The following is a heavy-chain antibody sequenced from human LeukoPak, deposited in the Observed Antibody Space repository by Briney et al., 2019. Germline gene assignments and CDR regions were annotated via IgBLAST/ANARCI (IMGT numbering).Heavy chain of an antibody. V-gene: IGHV3-21*01. CDR2: ISSDSNYI. Sequence: GGSLRLSCAASGFTFSTYSMNWVRRAPGKELEWVSCISSDSNYIYYADSVKGRFTIYIDNAKDSLYLHMNTLRAEDTAVYYCARDYKGLSEYWGQGTLVTVSS. CDR3: ARDYKGLSEY. D-gene: IGHD1-1*01. J-gene: IGHJ4*02. CDR1: GFTFSTYS.